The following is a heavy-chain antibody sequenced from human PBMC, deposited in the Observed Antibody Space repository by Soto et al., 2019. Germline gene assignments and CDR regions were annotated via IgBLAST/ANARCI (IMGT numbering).Heavy chain of an antibody. CDR2: VYYSGST. CDR1: GGSINSVY. J-gene: IGHJ6*03. V-gene: IGHV4-59*01. Sequence: PSETLSLTCTVYGGSINSVYWIWIRQPPGKGLEWIGYVYYSGSTNYNPSLKSRVTISLDTSKNQFSLKLSSVPAADTAVYYCARDLVIRSSRVAPAYYYYMDVWGKGTTVTVSS. D-gene: IGHD3-9*01. CDR3: ARDLVIRSSRVAPAYYYYMDV.